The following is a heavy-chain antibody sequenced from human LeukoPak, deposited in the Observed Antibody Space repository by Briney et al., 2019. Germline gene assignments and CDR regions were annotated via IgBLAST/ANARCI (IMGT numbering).Heavy chain of an antibody. CDR2: IWYDGSYT. CDR3: ARDSVMYSSSWCELDL. V-gene: IGHV3-33*01. CDR1: GFTFHFYG. Sequence: GRSLRLSCAASGFTFHFYGMHWVRQAPGKGLEWVGVIWYDGSYTYYVESVKGRFTISRDNSKSVLYLQMNTLRAEDTAIYYCARDSVMYSSSWCELDLWGQGILVTVSP. J-gene: IGHJ5*02. D-gene: IGHD6-13*01.